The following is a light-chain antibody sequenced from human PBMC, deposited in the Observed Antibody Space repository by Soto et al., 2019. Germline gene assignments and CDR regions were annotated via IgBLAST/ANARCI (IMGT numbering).Light chain of an antibody. CDR2: DDS. CDR1: DIGNKA. J-gene: IGLJ2*01. CDR3: AAWDDNLSGVV. Sequence: SYELTQPPSVSVAPGQTASISCGGNDIGNKAVHWYQQRPGQAPVLVVYDDSDRPSGIPERFSGSNSGNPATLTISRVEAGDEADYYCAAWDDNLSGVVFGGGTQLTVL. V-gene: IGLV3-21*02.